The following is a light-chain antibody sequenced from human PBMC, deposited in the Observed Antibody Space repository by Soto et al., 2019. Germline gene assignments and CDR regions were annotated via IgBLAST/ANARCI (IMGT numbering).Light chain of an antibody. CDR1: TSNIGAGYD. V-gene: IGLV1-40*01. CDR2: GNN. Sequence: QLVLTQPPSVSGAPGQRVTISCTGSTSNIGAGYDVHWYQQLPGTAPKLLIYGNNNRPSGVPDRFSGSKSGTSASLAITGLQAEDEADYYCQSYDSSLSGSWVFGGGTQLTVL. J-gene: IGLJ2*01. CDR3: QSYDSSLSGSWV.